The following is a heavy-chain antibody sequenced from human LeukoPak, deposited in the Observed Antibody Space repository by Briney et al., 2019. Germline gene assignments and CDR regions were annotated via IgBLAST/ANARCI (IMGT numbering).Heavy chain of an antibody. CDR3: ARARGDSLILYYYYYYMDV. Sequence: SETLSLTCTVSGYSISSGYYWGWIRQPPGKGLEWIGSIYHSGSTYYNPSLKSRVTISVDTSKNQFSLKLSSVTAADTAVYYCARARGDSLILYYYYYYMDVWGKGTTVTVSS. V-gene: IGHV4-38-2*02. CDR1: GYSISSGYY. J-gene: IGHJ6*03. CDR2: IYHSGST. D-gene: IGHD2-21*02.